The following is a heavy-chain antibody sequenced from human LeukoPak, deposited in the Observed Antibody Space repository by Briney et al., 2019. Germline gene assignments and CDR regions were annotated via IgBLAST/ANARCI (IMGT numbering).Heavy chain of an antibody. J-gene: IGHJ5*02. CDR2: IYYSGST. CDR3: ARHVRNILLEPGPNWFAP. V-gene: IGHV4-39*01. CDR1: GGSTSSSSYY. Sequence: PSETLSLTCTVSGGSTSSSSYYWGWVRQPPGKGLEWIGSIYYSGSTYYNPSLRSRVTISADTSKNQFSLRLSFVTAADTAVYYCARHVRNILLEPGPNWFAPWGQGTLVTVSS. D-gene: IGHD2-2*01.